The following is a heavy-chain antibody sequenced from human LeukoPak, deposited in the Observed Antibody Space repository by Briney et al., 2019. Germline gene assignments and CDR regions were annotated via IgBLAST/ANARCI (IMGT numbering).Heavy chain of an antibody. V-gene: IGHV4-34*01. CDR3: ARGGVIVGATIHTDFDY. Sequence: PSETLSLICAVYGGSFSGYYWSWIRQPPGKGLEWIGEINHSGSTNYNPSLKSRVTISVDTSKNQFSLKLSSVTAADTAVYYCARGGVIVGATIHTDFDYWGQGTLVTVSS. CDR1: GGSFSGYY. D-gene: IGHD1-26*01. CDR2: INHSGST. J-gene: IGHJ4*02.